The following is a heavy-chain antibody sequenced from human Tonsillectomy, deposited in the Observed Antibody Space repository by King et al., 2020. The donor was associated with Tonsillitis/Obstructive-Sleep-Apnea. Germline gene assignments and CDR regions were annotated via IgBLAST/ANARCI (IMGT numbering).Heavy chain of an antibody. CDR1: GFTFGTSW. CDR2: INSDGSIT. V-gene: IGHV3-74*01. D-gene: IGHD2-2*02. CDR3: ARNARIECVSSCYSWFDP. J-gene: IGHJ5*02. Sequence: VQLVESGGDLVQPGGSLRLSCAASGFTFGTSWMDWVRQAPGKGLVWVSRINSDGSITTYADSVKGRFTISRDNAKSTLYLQMNSLRDEDTAVYYCARNARIECVSSCYSWFDPWGQGTLVTVSS.